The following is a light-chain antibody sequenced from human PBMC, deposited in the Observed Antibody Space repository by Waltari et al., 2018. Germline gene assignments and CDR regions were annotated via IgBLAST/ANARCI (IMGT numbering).Light chain of an antibody. J-gene: IGKJ1*01. CDR3: QKYDSAPQT. CDR1: QGSSID. V-gene: IGKV1-27*01. CDR2: GAS. Sequence: DIQMTQSPSSLSASVGDRVTITCRASQGSSIDLAWYQQKPGKAPKLLISGASTLQFGVPSRFSGSGSGTDFTLTISGLQPDDFATYYCQKYDSAPQTFGQGTKVEIK.